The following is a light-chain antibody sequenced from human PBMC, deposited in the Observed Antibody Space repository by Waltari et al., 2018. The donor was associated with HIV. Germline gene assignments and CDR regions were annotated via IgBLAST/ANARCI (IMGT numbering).Light chain of an antibody. CDR3: GTWDSSLSVVV. V-gene: IGLV1-51*01. CDR2: DNN. J-gene: IGLJ2*01. CDR1: SSNIGNDY. Sequence: QSVLTQPPSVSAAPGQKVTISCSGSSSNIGNDYVSWSQQLPGTAPKLLIYDNNERPSEIPDRFSGSKSGTSATLGITGLQTGDEADYYCGTWDSSLSVVVFGGGTKLTVL.